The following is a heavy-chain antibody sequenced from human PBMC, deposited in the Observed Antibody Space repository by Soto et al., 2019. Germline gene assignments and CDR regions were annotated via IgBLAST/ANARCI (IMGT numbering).Heavy chain of an antibody. CDR1: GGSISSSSYY. D-gene: IGHD4-17*01. CDR2: IYYSGST. Sequence: SETLSLTCTVSGGSISSSSYYWGWIRQPPGKGLEWIGSIYYSGSTYYNPSLKSRVTISVDTSKNQFSLKLSSVTAADTAVYYCARLRMTTVTTTYYYYGMDVWGQGTTVTVSS. CDR3: ARLRMTTVTTTYYYYGMDV. J-gene: IGHJ6*02. V-gene: IGHV4-39*01.